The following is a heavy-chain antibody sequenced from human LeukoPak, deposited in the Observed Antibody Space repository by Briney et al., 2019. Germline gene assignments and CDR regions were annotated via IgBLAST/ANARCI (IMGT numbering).Heavy chain of an antibody. Sequence: GGSLRLSCAASGFAFSNYSMNWVRQAPGKGLEWVSSIIVSSNYIHYADSVKGRFTIPRDNAKNSLYLQMNSLRVEDTAVYYCARDGYSSGWYARSDAFDIWGQGTMVTVSS. CDR2: IIVSSNYI. J-gene: IGHJ3*02. D-gene: IGHD6-19*01. CDR3: ARDGYSSGWYARSDAFDI. V-gene: IGHV3-21*01. CDR1: GFAFSNYS.